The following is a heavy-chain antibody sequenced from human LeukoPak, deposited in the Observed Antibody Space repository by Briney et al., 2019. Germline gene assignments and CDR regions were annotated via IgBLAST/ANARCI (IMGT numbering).Heavy chain of an antibody. CDR2: ISSSSSTI. CDR1: GFTFSSYS. D-gene: IGHD3-22*01. CDR3: ARVNYYDSSGYYRPQGDFDY. J-gene: IGHJ4*02. V-gene: IGHV3-48*04. Sequence: GGSLRLSCAASGFTFSSYSMNWFRQAPGKGLEWVSYISSSSSTIYYADSVKGRFTISRDNAKNSLYLQMNSLRAEDTAVYYCARVNYYDSSGYYRPQGDFDYWGQGTLVTVSS.